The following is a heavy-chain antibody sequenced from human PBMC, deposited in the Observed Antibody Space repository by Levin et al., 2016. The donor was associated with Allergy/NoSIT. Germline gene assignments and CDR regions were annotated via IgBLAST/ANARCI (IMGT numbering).Heavy chain of an antibody. CDR3: AKSAGGSYMYYFDF. J-gene: IGHJ4*02. D-gene: IGHD1-26*01. Sequence: WIRQPPGKGLEWVSSSNVSGDGTNYADSVKGRFTISRHNSKNTLYLQMSSLRAEDTAVYYCAKSAGGSYMYYFDFWGQGTLVTVSS. V-gene: IGHV3-23*01. CDR2: SNVSGDGT.